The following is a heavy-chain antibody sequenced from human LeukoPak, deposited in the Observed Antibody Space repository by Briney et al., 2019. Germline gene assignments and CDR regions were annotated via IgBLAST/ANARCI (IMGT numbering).Heavy chain of an antibody. CDR2: ISGRGGST. D-gene: IGHD1-26*01. J-gene: IGHJ4*02. Sequence: GGTLRLSCAASGFTFTRYWMYWVRQAPGKGLEWVSGISGRGGSTYYADSVKGRFTISRDNSKNTLYLQMNSLRAEDTAVYYCAKDLGWELHDFDYWGQGTLVTVSS. V-gene: IGHV3-23*01. CDR1: GFTFTRYW. CDR3: AKDLGWELHDFDY.